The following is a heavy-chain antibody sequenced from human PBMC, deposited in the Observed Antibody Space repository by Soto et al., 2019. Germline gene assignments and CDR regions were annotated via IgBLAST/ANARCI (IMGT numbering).Heavy chain of an antibody. CDR1: GASISTSQW. D-gene: IGHD6-19*01. Sequence: QVHLQESGPGLVKPSGTLSLTCAVSGASISTSQWWSWVRQSPGKGLEWIGEVYHTGDTKYNPSLKSRPTISVDEXKNQSSLTLNSVTAADTAMYYCARDLAAVAGYFDSWGQGTLVTVSS. CDR3: ARDLAAVAGYFDS. CDR2: VYHTGDT. J-gene: IGHJ4*02. V-gene: IGHV4-4*02.